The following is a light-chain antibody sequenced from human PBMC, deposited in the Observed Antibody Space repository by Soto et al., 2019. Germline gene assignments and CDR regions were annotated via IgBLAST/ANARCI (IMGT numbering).Light chain of an antibody. V-gene: IGKV1-5*03. CDR2: KAS. CDR1: QSISSW. CDR3: QQYNSYPT. J-gene: IGKJ4*01. Sequence: DIQMTQSPSTLSASVGDRVTITCRASQSISSWLAWYQQKPGKAPKLLIYKASSLESVVPSRFSGSGSGTEFTLTSSSLQADDFATYYCQQYNSYPTFGGGTKVEIK.